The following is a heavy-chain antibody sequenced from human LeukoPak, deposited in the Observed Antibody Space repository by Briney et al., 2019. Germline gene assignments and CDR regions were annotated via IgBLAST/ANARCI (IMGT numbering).Heavy chain of an antibody. D-gene: IGHD2-2*01. J-gene: IGHJ3*02. CDR3: ARDHCSSTSCYDAFDI. Sequence: ETGGSLRLSCTASGFTFSSYSMNWVRQAPGKGLKWVSSISSSSSYIYYADSVKGRFTISRDNAKNSLYLQMNSLRAEDTAVYYCARDHCSSTSCYDAFDIWGQGTMVTVSS. CDR1: GFTFSSYS. CDR2: ISSSSSYI. V-gene: IGHV3-21*01.